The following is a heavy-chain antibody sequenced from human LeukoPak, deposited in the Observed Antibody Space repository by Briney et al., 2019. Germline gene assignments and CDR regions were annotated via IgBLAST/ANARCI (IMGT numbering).Heavy chain of an antibody. CDR3: AREGGFYDSSGDFDY. V-gene: IGHV1-2*02. CDR2: INPSSGGT. CDR1: GYTFSGYY. J-gene: IGHJ4*02. Sequence: ASVKVSCKASGYTFSGYYMHWVRQAPGQGLEWMGWINPSSGGTNYAQKFQGRVTMTRDTSISTAYMELSRLTSDDTAVYYCAREGGFYDSSGDFDYWGQGTLVTVSS. D-gene: IGHD3-22*01.